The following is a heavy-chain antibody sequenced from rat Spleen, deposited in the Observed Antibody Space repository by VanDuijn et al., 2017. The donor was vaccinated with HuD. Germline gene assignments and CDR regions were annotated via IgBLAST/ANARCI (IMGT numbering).Heavy chain of an antibody. CDR3: ARHGIAAISRDYYVMDA. D-gene: IGHD1-2*01. CDR1: GFTFSSFA. V-gene: IGHV5-25*01. J-gene: IGHJ4*01. CDR2: ITSGGSNT. Sequence: EVQLVESGGGLVQPGRSLKLSCAASGFTFSSFAMAWVRQAPKKGLEWVATITSGGSNTYYPDSVKGRFTISRDNAKSTLYLQMNSLRSEDTATYYCARHGIAAISRDYYVMDAWGQGASVTVSS.